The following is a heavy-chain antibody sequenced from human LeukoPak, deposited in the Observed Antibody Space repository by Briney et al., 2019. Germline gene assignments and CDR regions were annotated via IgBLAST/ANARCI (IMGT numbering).Heavy chain of an antibody. CDR3: ARDFRARRYGSGSYSVY. CDR1: GFTVSSNY. Sequence: AGGSLRLSCAASGFTVSSNYMSWVRQAPGKGLEWVSVIYSGGSTYYADSVKGRFTISRDNSKNTLCLQMNSLRAEDTAVYYCARDFRARRYGSGSYSVYWGQGTLVTVSS. D-gene: IGHD3-10*01. CDR2: IYSGGST. V-gene: IGHV3-53*01. J-gene: IGHJ4*02.